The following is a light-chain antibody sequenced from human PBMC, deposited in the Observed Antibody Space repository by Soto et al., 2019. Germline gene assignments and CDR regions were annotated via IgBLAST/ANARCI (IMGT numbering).Light chain of an antibody. J-gene: IGLJ2*01. CDR1: STDVGAYNY. V-gene: IGLV2-14*01. Sequence: QSALTQPASVSGSPGQSITIPCTGTSTDVGAYNYASWYQQYPGKAPKIMIYDVSYRPSGVSNRFSGSKSGNTASLTISGLQAEDEADYYCSSFTTIRTLVFGGGTKLTVL. CDR3: SSFTTIRTLV. CDR2: DVS.